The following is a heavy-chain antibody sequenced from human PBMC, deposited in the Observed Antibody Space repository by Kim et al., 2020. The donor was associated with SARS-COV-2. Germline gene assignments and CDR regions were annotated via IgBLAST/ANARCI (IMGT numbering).Heavy chain of an antibody. J-gene: IGHJ3*02. V-gene: IGHV4-31*02. CDR3: ARDFPNYYDSSGMKVAAFDI. D-gene: IGHD3-22*01. Sequence: RVTISVDTSKNQFSLKLSSVTAADTAVYYCARDFPNYYDSSGMKVAAFDIWGQGTMVTVSS.